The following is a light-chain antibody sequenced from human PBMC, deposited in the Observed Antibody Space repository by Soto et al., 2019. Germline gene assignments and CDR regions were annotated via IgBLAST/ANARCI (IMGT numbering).Light chain of an antibody. CDR1: SSDVGGYDY. Sequence: QSVLTQPASVSGSPGQSIAISCTGTSSDVGGYDYVSWYQQHPDKAPKLMIYEVTKRPSGVSNRFSGSKPGNTASLTISGLQPEDEADYYCSSHTSGNTRVFGSGTKVTVL. J-gene: IGLJ1*01. CDR2: EVT. CDR3: SSHTSGNTRV. V-gene: IGLV2-14*01.